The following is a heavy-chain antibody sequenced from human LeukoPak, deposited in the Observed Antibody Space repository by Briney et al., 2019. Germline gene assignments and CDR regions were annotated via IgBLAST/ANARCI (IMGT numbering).Heavy chain of an antibody. CDR1: GGTFSSYA. CDR3: ARTGAHGSGSYSIMGTFDY. J-gene: IGHJ4*02. D-gene: IGHD3-10*01. Sequence: SVKVSCKASGGTFSSYAISWVRQAPGQGLEWMGGIIPIFGTANYAQKFQGRVTITADKSTSTAYMELSSLRSEDTAVYYCARTGAHGSGSYSIMGTFDYWGQGTLVTVSS. V-gene: IGHV1-69*06. CDR2: IIPIFGTA.